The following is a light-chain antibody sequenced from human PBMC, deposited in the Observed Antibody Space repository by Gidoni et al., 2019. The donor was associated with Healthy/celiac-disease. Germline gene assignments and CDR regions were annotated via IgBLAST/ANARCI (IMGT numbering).Light chain of an antibody. CDR1: QSMSSW. V-gene: IGKV1-5*03. Sequence: DIQMTQSPSTLSASVGDRVTITCRAIQSMSSWLAWYQQKPGKAPKLLIYKASSLESGVPSRCSGSGSGTEFTLTISSLQPDDCATYYCQQYNSYPYTFGQGTKLEIK. CDR3: QQYNSYPYT. CDR2: KAS. J-gene: IGKJ2*01.